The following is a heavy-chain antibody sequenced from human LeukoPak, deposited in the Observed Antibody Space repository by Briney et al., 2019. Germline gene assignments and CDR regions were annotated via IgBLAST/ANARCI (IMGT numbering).Heavy chain of an antibody. J-gene: IGHJ4*02. CDR1: GFTFSSYA. D-gene: IGHD1-26*01. CDR2: ISSNGGST. CDR3: VKDRGSGTYLTPYLDC. Sequence: PGGSLRLSCSASGFTFSSYAMHWVCQAPGKGLEYVSTISSNGGSTYYADSVKGRFTFSRDNSKNTLYLQMSSLGAEGTAVYYCVKDRGSGTYLTPYLDCWGQGTLVTVSS. V-gene: IGHV3-64D*06.